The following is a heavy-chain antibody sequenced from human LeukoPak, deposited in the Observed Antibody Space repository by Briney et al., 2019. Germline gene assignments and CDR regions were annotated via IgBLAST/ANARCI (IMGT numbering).Heavy chain of an antibody. V-gene: IGHV1-46*03. CDR3: ARRITMNRDAFDI. CDR2: INPSGGST. D-gene: IGHD3-22*01. Sequence: ASVKVSCKASGYTFTSYYMHWVRQAPGQGLEWMGIINPSGGSTSYAQKFQGRVTMIRDTSTSTVYMELSSLRSEDTAVYYCARRITMNRDAFDIWGQGTMVTVSS. CDR1: GYTFTSYY. J-gene: IGHJ3*02.